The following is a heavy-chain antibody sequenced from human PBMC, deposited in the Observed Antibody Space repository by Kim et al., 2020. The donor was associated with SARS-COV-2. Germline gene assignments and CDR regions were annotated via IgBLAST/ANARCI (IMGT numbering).Heavy chain of an antibody. CDR3: TRIPGTKLAYCDAFDV. D-gene: IGHD3-3*02. CDR2: IRSRVNNYET. Sequence: GGSLRLSCVASGFTFSDSPMHWVRQAPGKGLEWVASIRSRVNNYETVYGVSVQGRITSSRDESKNTAYLQMHSLKNEATSFYYSTRIPGTKLAYCDAFDV. J-gene: IGHJ3*01. CDR1: GFTFSDSP. V-gene: IGHV3-73*01.